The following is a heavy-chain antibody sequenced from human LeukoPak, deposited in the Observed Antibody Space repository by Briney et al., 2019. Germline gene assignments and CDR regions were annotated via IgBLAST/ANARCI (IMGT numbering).Heavy chain of an antibody. D-gene: IGHD6-19*01. CDR1: GFTFSSYS. CDR2: ISSSSSTI. Sequence: QPGGSLRLSCAASGFTFSSYSMTWVRQAPGKGLEWVSYISSSSSTIYYADSVKGRFTISRDNAKNSLYLQMNSLRAEDTAVYYCARDGKQWKKDFDYWGQGTLVTVSS. CDR3: ARDGKQWKKDFDY. J-gene: IGHJ4*02. V-gene: IGHV3-48*01.